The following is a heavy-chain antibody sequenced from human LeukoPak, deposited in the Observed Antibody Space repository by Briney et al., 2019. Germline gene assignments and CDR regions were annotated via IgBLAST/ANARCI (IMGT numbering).Heavy chain of an antibody. CDR2: IYYSGST. D-gene: IGHD5/OR15-5a*01. CDR3: ARTRGGRYSVYDNYFDS. CDR1: GYSISSSNW. J-gene: IGHJ4*02. Sequence: PSETLSLTCAVSGYSISSSNWWGWIRQPPGKGLEWIGYIYYSGSTYYNPSLQSRVTMSVDTSKNHFSLKLSSVTAVDTAVYYCARTRGGRYSVYDNYFDSWGQGILVPASS. V-gene: IGHV4-28*01.